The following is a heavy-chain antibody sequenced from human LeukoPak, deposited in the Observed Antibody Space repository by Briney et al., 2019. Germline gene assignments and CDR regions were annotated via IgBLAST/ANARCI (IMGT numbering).Heavy chain of an antibody. CDR2: IIPILGIA. Sequence: ASVKVSCKASGGTFSSYTISWVRQAPGQGLEWMGRIIPILGIANYAQKFQGRVTITADESTSTAYMELSSLRSEDTAVYYCARVLDTARDYYYYYYMDVWGKGTTVTVSS. J-gene: IGHJ6*03. CDR3: ARVLDTARDYYYYYYMDV. D-gene: IGHD5-18*01. CDR1: GGTFSSYT. V-gene: IGHV1-69*02.